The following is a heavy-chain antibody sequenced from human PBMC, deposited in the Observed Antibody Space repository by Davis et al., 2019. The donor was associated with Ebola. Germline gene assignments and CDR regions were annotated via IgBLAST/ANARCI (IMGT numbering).Heavy chain of an antibody. Sequence: ASVKVSCKASGYTFTSYYMHWVRQAPGQGLEWMGIINPSGGSTSYAQKFQGRVTMTRDTSISTAYMELSRLRSDDTAVYYCARDSGTTPAFDIWGQGTMVTVSS. CDR2: INPSGGST. J-gene: IGHJ3*02. V-gene: IGHV1-46*01. CDR3: ARDSGTTPAFDI. CDR1: GYTFTSYY. D-gene: IGHD1-7*01.